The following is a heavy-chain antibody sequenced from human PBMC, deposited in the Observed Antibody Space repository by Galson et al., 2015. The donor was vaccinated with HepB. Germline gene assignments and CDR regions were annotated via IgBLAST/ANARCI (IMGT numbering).Heavy chain of an antibody. CDR1: GYTLTSYY. D-gene: IGHD3-16*01. Sequence: SVKVSCKASGYTLTSYYMHWVRQAPGQGLEWMGIINPSGGSTSYAQKFQGRVTMTRDTSTSTVYMKLSSLRSEDTAVYYCARVGEIAFDIWGQGTMVTVSS. CDR3: ARVGEIAFDI. CDR2: INPSGGST. J-gene: IGHJ3*02. V-gene: IGHV1-46*01.